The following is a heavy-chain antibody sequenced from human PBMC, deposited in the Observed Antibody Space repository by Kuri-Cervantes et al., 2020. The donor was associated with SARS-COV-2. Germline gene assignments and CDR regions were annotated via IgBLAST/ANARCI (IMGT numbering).Heavy chain of an antibody. Sequence: GESLKISCAASGFTFSSYAMHWVRQAPGKGLEWVAVISYDGSNKYYADSVKGRFTISRDNSKNTLYLQMNSLRAEDTAVYYCAKDLTYYYDSSGYPSGPFQHWGQGTLVTVSS. CDR1: GFTFSSYA. V-gene: IGHV3-30-3*01. J-gene: IGHJ1*01. CDR2: ISYDGSNK. D-gene: IGHD3-22*01. CDR3: AKDLTYYYDSSGYPSGPFQH.